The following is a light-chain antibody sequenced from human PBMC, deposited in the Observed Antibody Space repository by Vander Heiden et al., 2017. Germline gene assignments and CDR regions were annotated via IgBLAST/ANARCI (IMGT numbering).Light chain of an antibody. J-gene: IGKJ3*01. CDR3: QQYYSYPRF. CDR2: AAS. Sequence: AIRMTQSPSSFSASTGDRVTITCRASQGISSYLAWYQQKPGKAPKLLIYAASTLQSGVPSRFSGSGSGTDFTLTISCLQSEDFATYYCQQYYSYPRFFGSGTKVDIK. V-gene: IGKV1-8*01. CDR1: QGISSY.